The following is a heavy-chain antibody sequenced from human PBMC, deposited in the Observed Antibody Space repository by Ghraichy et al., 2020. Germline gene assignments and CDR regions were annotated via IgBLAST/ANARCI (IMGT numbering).Heavy chain of an antibody. Sequence: GGSLRLSCAASGFTFSSYWMSWVRQAPGKGLEWVANIKQDGSEKYYVDSVKGRFTISRDNAKNSLYLQMNSLRAEDTAVYYCARAPAAAGTGGSWCDYWGQGTLVTVSS. CDR1: GFTFSSYW. V-gene: IGHV3-7*03. J-gene: IGHJ4*02. CDR3: ARAPAAAGTGGSWCDY. CDR2: IKQDGSEK. D-gene: IGHD6-13*01.